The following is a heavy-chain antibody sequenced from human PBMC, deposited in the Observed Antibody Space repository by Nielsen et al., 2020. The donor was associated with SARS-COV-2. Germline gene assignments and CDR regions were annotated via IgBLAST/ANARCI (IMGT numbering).Heavy chain of an antibody. J-gene: IGHJ2*01. CDR1: GFTFTTYS. V-gene: IGHV3-48*04. CDR2: ISGDSGGTT. Sequence: GGSLRLSCVGSGFTFTTYSMNWVRQAPGKGPEWVSYISGDSGGTTYYADSVKGRFTISRDNAKNSLYLQMNGLRAEDTALYYCASSYWYFDLWGRGTLVTVSS. CDR3: ASSYWYFDL.